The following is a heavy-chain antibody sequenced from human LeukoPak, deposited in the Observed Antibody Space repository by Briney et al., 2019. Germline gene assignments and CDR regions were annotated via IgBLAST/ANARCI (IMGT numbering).Heavy chain of an antibody. CDR3: ARALFGQKVSRVVLVPAAIDP. Sequence: SETLSLTCTVSGDSVSSGSYYWSWIRQPPGKGLEWIGYVYDSGSTNYNPSLKSRVTISVDTSKNQFSLKLSSVTAADTAVYYCARALFGQKVSRVVLVPAAIDPWGQGTLVTVSS. J-gene: IGHJ5*02. D-gene: IGHD2-2*01. CDR1: GDSVSSGSYY. V-gene: IGHV4-61*01. CDR2: VYDSGST.